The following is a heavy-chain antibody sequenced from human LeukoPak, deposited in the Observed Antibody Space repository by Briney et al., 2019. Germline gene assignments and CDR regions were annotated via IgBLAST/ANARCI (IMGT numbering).Heavy chain of an antibody. CDR1: GGSFSGYY. Sequence: IPSETLTLTCAAYGGSFSGYYWSWIRQPPGKGLEWIGEINHSGSTNYNPSLKSRVTISVDTSKNQFSLKLSSVNAADTAVYYCARGVRYRGQGALGTVSA. V-gene: IGHV4-34*01. J-gene: IGHJ4*02. CDR2: INHSGST. CDR3: ARGVRY. D-gene: IGHD3-3*01.